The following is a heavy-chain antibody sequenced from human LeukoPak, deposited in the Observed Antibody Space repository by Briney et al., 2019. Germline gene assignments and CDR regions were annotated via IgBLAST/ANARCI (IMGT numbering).Heavy chain of an antibody. CDR3: ARVRWKYQLLPHYYYYYGMDV. CDR2: ISAYNGNT. CDR1: GYTFTSYG. D-gene: IGHD2-2*01. J-gene: IGHJ6*02. V-gene: IGHV1-18*01. Sequence: ASVKVSCKASGYTFTSYGISWVRQAPGQGLEWTGWISAYNGNTNYAQKLQGRVTMTTDTSTSTAYMELRSLRSDDTAVYYCARVRWKYQLLPHYYYYYGMDVWGQGTTVTVSS.